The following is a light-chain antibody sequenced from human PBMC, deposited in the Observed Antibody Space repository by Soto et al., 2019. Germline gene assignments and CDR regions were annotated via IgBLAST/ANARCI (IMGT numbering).Light chain of an antibody. J-gene: IGLJ3*02. Sequence: QSVLTQPASVSGSPGQSITISCTGTSSDVGAYNSVSWYQQPPDKAPKLMIFEVSDRPSGVSSRFSGSNYDNTASLTISRIQAEDAADYFCSSYTSHRTLEFGGGTKLTVL. CDR1: SSDVGAYNS. CDR2: EVS. CDR3: SSYTSHRTLE. V-gene: IGLV2-14*01.